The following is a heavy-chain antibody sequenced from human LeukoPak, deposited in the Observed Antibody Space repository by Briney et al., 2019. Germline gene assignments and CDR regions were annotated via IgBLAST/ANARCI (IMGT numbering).Heavy chain of an antibody. CDR1: GASFTGYY. J-gene: IGHJ4*02. D-gene: IGHD2-15*01. CDR2: INHSGST. Sequence: PSETLSLTCAVYGASFTGYYWNWIRQPPGKGRGWIGEINHSGSTNYNPSLKSRVTISVDTSKNQFSLKLGAVTAADMGVCYCAIARSGGQNWGQGTLVTVSS. CDR3: AIARSGGQN. V-gene: IGHV4-34*01.